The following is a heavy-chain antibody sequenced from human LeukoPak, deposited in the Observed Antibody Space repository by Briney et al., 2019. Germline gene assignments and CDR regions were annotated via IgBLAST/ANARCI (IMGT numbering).Heavy chain of an antibody. CDR3: ARDPLASGPMVRDPRYYYYGMDV. D-gene: IGHD3-10*01. V-gene: IGHV4-39*07. CDR1: GGSISSSSYY. J-gene: IGHJ6*02. Sequence: SETLSLTCTVSGGSISSSSYYWGWIRQPPGKGLEWIGSIYYSGSTYYNPSLKSRVTISVDTSKNQFSLKLSSVTAADTAVYYCARDPLASGPMVRDPRYYYYGMDVWGQGTTVTVSS. CDR2: IYYSGST.